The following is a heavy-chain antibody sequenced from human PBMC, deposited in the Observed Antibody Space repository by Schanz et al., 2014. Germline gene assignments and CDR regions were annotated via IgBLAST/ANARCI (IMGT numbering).Heavy chain of an antibody. V-gene: IGHV3-11*01. D-gene: IGHD6-13*01. J-gene: IGHJ4*02. CDR2: ISSGGTTT. Sequence: QVQLVESGGGLVKPGGSLRLSCAASGFIFSDYYMAWIRQAPGKGPEYVSYISSGGTTTYHSDSVKGRFTISRDSAENSLYLQMNSLRAEYTAVDYCARDQGYTTSWHIFDLWGQGTLVTVSS. CDR1: GFIFSDYY. CDR3: ARDQGYTTSWHIFDL.